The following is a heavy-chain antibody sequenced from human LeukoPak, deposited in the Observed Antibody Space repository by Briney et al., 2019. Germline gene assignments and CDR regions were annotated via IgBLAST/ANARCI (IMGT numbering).Heavy chain of an antibody. V-gene: IGHV3-23*01. D-gene: IGHD1-14*01. CDR1: GFIFDKYA. CDR3: AKKSSGLNPFDY. CDR2: ISGSGITT. J-gene: IGHJ4*02. Sequence: GGSLRLSCAASGFIFDKYAMSWVRQAPGKGLEWVSTISGSGITTFYADSVKGRFTISRDNSKNMVYLQMNSLRVEDTAVYYCAKKSSGLNPFDYWGQGTLVTVSS.